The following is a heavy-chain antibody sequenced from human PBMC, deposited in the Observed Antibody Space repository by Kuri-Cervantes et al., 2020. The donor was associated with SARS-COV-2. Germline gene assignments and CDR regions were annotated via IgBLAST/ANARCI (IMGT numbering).Heavy chain of an antibody. CDR3: VRNPASSGWFIDS. D-gene: IGHD6-19*01. CDR1: GASISSGNNY. CDR2: IYHSGST. V-gene: IGHV4-61*01. J-gene: IGHJ4*02. Sequence: ESLKISCTVSGASISSGNNYWSWIRQPPGKGLEWIGYIYHSGSTNYNPSLESRVTISVDTSKNQFSLHLKFVTPADTAVYYCVRNPASSGWFIDSWGQGTLVTVSS.